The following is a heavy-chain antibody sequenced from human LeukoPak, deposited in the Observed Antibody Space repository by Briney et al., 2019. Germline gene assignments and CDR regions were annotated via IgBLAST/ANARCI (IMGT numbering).Heavy chain of an antibody. CDR3: AKDNYFR. Sequence: GGSLRLSCAASGFTFTNYPMNWVRQAPGKGLEWVSVITGSGGSTNYADSVEGRFTISRDNSKNTLYLQMNSLRAEDTAVYYCAKDNYFRWGQGTLVTVSS. CDR2: ITGSGGST. CDR1: GFTFTNYP. J-gene: IGHJ4*02. D-gene: IGHD3-10*01. V-gene: IGHV3-23*01.